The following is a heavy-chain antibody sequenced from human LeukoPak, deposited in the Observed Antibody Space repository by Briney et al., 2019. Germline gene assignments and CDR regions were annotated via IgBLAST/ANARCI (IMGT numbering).Heavy chain of an antibody. Sequence: SETLSLTCTVSGGSISSSSYYWGWIRQPPGKGLEWIGSIYYSGSTYYNPSLKSRVTISVDTSKNQFSLKLSSVTAADTAVYYCARASYYYESPDYWGQGTLVTVSS. J-gene: IGHJ4*02. D-gene: IGHD3-22*01. V-gene: IGHV4-39*07. CDR1: GGSISSSSYY. CDR2: IYYSGST. CDR3: ARASYYYESPDY.